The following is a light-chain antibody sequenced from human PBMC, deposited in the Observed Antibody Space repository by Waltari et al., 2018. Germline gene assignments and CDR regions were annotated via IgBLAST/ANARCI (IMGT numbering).Light chain of an antibody. V-gene: IGKV3-11*01. CDR1: QSVSNY. J-gene: IGKJ5*01. CDR2: DAS. CDR3: QQRSNWPPIT. Sequence: EIVFTQSPATLSLSPGERATLSCRASQSVSNYLAWYQQKPGQPPRLLIYDASNRATGIPARFTGSGSGTDFTLTISSLEPEDFAVYYCQQRSNWPPITFGQGTRLEIK.